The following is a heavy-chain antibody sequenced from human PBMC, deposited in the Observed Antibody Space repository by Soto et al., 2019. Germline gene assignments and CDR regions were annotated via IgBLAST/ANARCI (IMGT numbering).Heavy chain of an antibody. V-gene: IGHV4-4*02. CDR3: ARVFSPRSGWMYYFDN. J-gene: IGHJ4*02. CDR1: SDSIAGENW. D-gene: IGHD6-19*01. Sequence: QVQLQESGPGLVKPSETLSLTCTVSSDSIAGENWWSWVRQPPGLGLEWIGEVFPTGGTNYNPSLKIRDPMEVDKAKNPFAHILSSPTAADTAVYYCARVFSPRSGWMYYFDNWGQRTLGSVSS. CDR2: VFPTGGT.